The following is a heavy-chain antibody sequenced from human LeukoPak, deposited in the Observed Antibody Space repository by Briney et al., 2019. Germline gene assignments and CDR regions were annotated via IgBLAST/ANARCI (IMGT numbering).Heavy chain of an antibody. J-gene: IGHJ6*02. V-gene: IGHV3-23*01. CDR3: AKYYGQGDYYYYYGTDV. D-gene: IGHD4-17*01. CDR1: GFTFSNYA. Sequence: GGSLRLSCAASGFTFSNYAMSWVRQAPGTGLEWVSGSSGSGGSTYYADSVKGRFTISRDNSKNTLYLQMNSLRAEDTAVYYCAKYYGQGDYYYYYGTDVWGQGTTVTVSS. CDR2: SSGSGGST.